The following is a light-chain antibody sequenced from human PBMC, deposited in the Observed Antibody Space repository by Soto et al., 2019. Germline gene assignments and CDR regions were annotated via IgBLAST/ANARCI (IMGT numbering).Light chain of an antibody. J-gene: IGKJ5*01. CDR2: KAS. CDR1: QSINSW. V-gene: IGKV1-5*03. Sequence: DIQMTQSPSTLYASVGDRVTITCRASQSINSWLAWYQQKPGKAPKLLIYKASSLESGVPSTFSGSGSGTDFTLTISSLQPEDFATYYCQQSYSTPPITFGQGTRLEI. CDR3: QQSYSTPPIT.